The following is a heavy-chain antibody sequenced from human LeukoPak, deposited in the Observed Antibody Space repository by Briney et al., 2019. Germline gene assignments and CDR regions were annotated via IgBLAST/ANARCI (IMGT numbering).Heavy chain of an antibody. Sequence: PGGSLRLSCAASGFTFSSYSMNWVRQAPGKGLEWVSSISSSSNYIYYADSVKGRFTISRDNAKNSLYLQMNSLRAEDTAVHYCARDRVYDYDSSGSIDYWGQGTLVTVSS. J-gene: IGHJ4*02. CDR1: GFTFSSYS. D-gene: IGHD3-22*01. CDR3: ARDRVYDYDSSGSIDY. CDR2: ISSSSNYI. V-gene: IGHV3-21*01.